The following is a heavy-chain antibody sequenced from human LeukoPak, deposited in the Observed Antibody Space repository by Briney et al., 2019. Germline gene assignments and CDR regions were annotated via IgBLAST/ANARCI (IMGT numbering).Heavy chain of an antibody. CDR3: ARSGIGADATDY. V-gene: IGHV4-39*07. CDR1: GGSISSSSYY. D-gene: IGHD6-13*01. Sequence: PSETLSLTCTVSGGSISSSSYYWGWIRQPPGKGLEWIGIINYSRSPYYNPSLKSRVTISVDTSKNQFSLKLSSVTAADTAVYYCARSGIGADATDYWGQGTLVTVSS. J-gene: IGHJ4*02. CDR2: INYSRSP.